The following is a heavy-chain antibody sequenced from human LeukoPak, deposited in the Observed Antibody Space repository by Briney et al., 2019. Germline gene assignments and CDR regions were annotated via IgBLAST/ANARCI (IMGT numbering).Heavy chain of an antibody. J-gene: IGHJ6*03. CDR2: IYFSGGT. CDR1: GGSINTYY. Sequence: PSETLSLTCIVSGGSINTYYWTWIRRPPGKGLEWVGYIYFSGGTNYNPSLKSRVIISVDTSKNQFSLKLSSVTAADTAVYYCAGEGYSFGYPYYYYYMHVWGKGTTVTVSS. CDR3: AGEGYSFGYPYYYYYMHV. D-gene: IGHD5-18*01. V-gene: IGHV4-59*01.